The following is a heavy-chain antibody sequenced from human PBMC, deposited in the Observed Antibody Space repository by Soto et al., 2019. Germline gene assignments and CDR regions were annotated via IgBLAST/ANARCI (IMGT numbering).Heavy chain of an antibody. Sequence: ESGGGLVQPGGSLRLSCAASGFTFSSYAMCWVRQAPGMGLEWVSAISGIGGSTYYADSVKGRFTISRDNSKNTLYLQMNSLSDEDTAVYYCAQPMLSGDNGNWFDPWGKGTLVTVSS. D-gene: IGHD4-17*01. J-gene: IGHJ5*02. CDR1: GFTFSSYA. CDR3: AQPMLSGDNGNWFDP. V-gene: IGHV3-23*01. CDR2: ISGIGGST.